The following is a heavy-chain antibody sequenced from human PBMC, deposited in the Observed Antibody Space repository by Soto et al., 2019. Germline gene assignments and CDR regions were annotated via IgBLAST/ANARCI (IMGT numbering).Heavy chain of an antibody. J-gene: IGHJ3*02. Sequence: KQSQTLSLTCAIYGDSVSSNSAAWNWIRQSPSRGLEWLGRTYYRSKWYNDYAVSVKSRITINPDTSKNQFSLQLNSVTPEDTAVYYCARVGGAVAGDNDAFDIWGQGTMVTVSS. CDR1: GDSVSSNSAA. V-gene: IGHV6-1*01. D-gene: IGHD6-19*01. CDR3: ARVGGAVAGDNDAFDI. CDR2: TYYRSKWYN.